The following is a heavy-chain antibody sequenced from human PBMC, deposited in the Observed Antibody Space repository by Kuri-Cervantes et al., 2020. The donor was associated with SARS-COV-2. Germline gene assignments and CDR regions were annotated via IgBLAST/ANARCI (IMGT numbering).Heavy chain of an antibody. V-gene: IGHV3-74*01. CDR2: INSDGSST. D-gene: IGHD6-13*01. CDR1: GFTFSSYW. J-gene: IGHJ5*02. Sequence: GGSLRLSCAAAGFTFSSYWMHWVRQAPGKGLVWVSRINSDGSSTSYADSVKGRFTISRDNAKNTLYLQMNSLRAEDTAVYYCARGPLYSSRWYDWFDPWGQGTLVTVSS. CDR3: ARGPLYSSRWYDWFDP.